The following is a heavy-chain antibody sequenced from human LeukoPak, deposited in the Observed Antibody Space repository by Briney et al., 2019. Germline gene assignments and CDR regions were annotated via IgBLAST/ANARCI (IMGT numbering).Heavy chain of an antibody. CDR1: GFTFSSYG. J-gene: IGHJ4*02. CDR2: IWYDGSNK. CDR3: AKGDCSSTSCALRPIDC. D-gene: IGHD2-2*01. Sequence: GGSLRLSCAASGFTFSSYGMHWVRQAPGKGLEWVAVIWYDGSNKYYADSVKGRFTISRDNSKNTLYLQMNSLRGEDTGVYFCAKGDCSSTSCALRPIDCWGQGTLVTVSS. V-gene: IGHV3-33*06.